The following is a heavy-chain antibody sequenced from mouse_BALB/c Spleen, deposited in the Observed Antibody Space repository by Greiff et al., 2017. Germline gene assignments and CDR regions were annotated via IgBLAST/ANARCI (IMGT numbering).Heavy chain of an antibody. Sequence: VQLVESGPGLVAPSQSLSITCTVSGFSLTSYGVHWVRQPPGKGLEWLGVIWAGGSTNYNSALMSRLSISKDNSKSQVFLKMNSLQTDDTAMYYCARDNYDYPYWYFDVWGAGTTVTVSS. CDR3: ARDNYDYPYWYFDV. J-gene: IGHJ1*01. V-gene: IGHV2-9*02. D-gene: IGHD2-4*01. CDR2: IWAGGST. CDR1: GFSLTSYG.